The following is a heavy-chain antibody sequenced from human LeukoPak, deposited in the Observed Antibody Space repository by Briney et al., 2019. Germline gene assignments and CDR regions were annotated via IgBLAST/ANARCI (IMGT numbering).Heavy chain of an antibody. D-gene: IGHD3-22*01. CDR1: GGSISSGSYY. CDR3: ARDPRGYYDSSGFHDAFDI. CDR2: IYTSGST. V-gene: IGHV4-61*02. Sequence: SETLSLTCTVSGGSISSGSYYWRWIRQPAGKGLEWIGRIYTSGSTNYNPSLKSRVTISVDTSKNQFSLKLSSVTAADTAVYYCARDPRGYYDSSGFHDAFDIWGQGTMVTVSS. J-gene: IGHJ3*02.